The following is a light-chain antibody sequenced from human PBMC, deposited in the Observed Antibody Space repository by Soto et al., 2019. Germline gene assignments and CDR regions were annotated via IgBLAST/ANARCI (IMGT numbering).Light chain of an antibody. CDR1: NSDLGNHNY. CDR3: CSYGDTNTVYV. CDR2: DVT. V-gene: IGLV2-11*01. Sequence: QSALAQPRAVPGSPGQSVTISCTGTNSDLGNHNYVSWFQQHPGKAPKLIIFDVTRRPSGVPDRFSGSQSGNRASLSISGLQAEDEADYYCCSYGDTNTVYVFGTGTKVTVL. J-gene: IGLJ1*01.